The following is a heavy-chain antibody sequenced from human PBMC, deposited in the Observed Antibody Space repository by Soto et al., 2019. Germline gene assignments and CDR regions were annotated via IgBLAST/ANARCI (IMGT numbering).Heavy chain of an antibody. V-gene: IGHV4-59*01. CDR3: ARAFTYYDILTGYLDY. CDR1: GGSISSYY. J-gene: IGHJ4*02. Sequence: SETLSLTCTVSGGSISSYYWSWIRQPPGKGLEWIGYIYYSGSTNYNPSLKSRVTISVDTSKNQFSLKLSSVTAADTAVYYCARAFTYYDILTGYLDYWGQGTLVTVSS. D-gene: IGHD3-9*01. CDR2: IYYSGST.